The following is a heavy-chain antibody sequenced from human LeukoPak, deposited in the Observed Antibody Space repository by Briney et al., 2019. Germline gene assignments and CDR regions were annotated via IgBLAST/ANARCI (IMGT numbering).Heavy chain of an antibody. CDR1: GGSFSGYY. V-gene: IGHV4-34*12. CDR3: ARGSVLTGYASFDY. D-gene: IGHD2-2*01. Sequence: SETLSLTCAVYGGSFSGYYWTWIRQSPGKGLEWLGEIVRAGRTNYSPSLKSRVTLSVDTSNNQFSLKLTSVTAADTAVYYCARGSVLTGYASFDYWGQGALVTVSS. CDR2: IVRAGRT. J-gene: IGHJ4*02.